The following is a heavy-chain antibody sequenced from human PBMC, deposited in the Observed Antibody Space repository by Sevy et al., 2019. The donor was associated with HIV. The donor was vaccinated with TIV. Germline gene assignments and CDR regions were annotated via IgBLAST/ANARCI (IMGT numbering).Heavy chain of an antibody. CDR1: GFTFSSYA. CDR3: ASVDSIAAGGKGNDAFDI. J-gene: IGHJ3*02. D-gene: IGHD6-13*01. CDR2: ISYDGSNK. Sequence: GGSLRLSCAASGFTFSSYAMHWVRQAPGKGLEWVAVISYDGSNKYYVDSVKGRLTISRDNSKNTLYLQMNSLRVEDTAVYYCASVDSIAAGGKGNDAFDIWGQGTMVTVSS. V-gene: IGHV3-30-3*01.